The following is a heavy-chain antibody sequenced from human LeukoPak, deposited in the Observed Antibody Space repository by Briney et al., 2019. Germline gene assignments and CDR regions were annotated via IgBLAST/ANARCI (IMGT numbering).Heavy chain of an antibody. V-gene: IGHV3-7*01. J-gene: IGHJ4*02. Sequence: GGSLRLSCAASRFTLGTYWMTWVRQGPGKGLEWVANIKQDGSEKYYVDSVKGRFIVPRGNAKNSLFLQMNSLRAEDTGVYYWARGSFGAFDYWGQGTLVTVSS. D-gene: IGHD3-10*01. CDR2: IKQDGSEK. CDR1: RFTLGTYW. CDR3: ARGSFGAFDY.